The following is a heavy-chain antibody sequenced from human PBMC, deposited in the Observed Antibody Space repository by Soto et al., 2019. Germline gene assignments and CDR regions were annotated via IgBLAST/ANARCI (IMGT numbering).Heavy chain of an antibody. V-gene: IGHV1-18*01. CDR1: GYTFTSYG. J-gene: IGHJ6*02. CDR3: AREAIFGVVISGYYYYYGMDV. Sequence: ASVKVSRKASGYTFTSYGISWVRQAPGQGLEWMGRISAYNGSTNYAQKLQGRVTMTTDTSTSTAYMELRSLRSDDTAVYYCAREAIFGVVISGYYYYYGMDVWGQGTTVTVSS. CDR2: ISAYNGST. D-gene: IGHD3-3*01.